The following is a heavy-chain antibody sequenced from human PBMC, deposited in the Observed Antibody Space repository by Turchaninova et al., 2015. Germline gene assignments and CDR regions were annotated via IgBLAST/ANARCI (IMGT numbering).Heavy chain of an antibody. J-gene: IGHJ4*02. D-gene: IGHD5-12*01. V-gene: IGHV3-23*01. CDR1: WVILVAKA. CDR3: AKAPRGYSYSYCDF. Sequence: LRLCCGDSWVILVAKAVTGVRQAPGKGLEWVSGISASGASTYDADAVKGRFTVTRDNSKNTLYLEMTGLTVEDTAVYYCAKAPRGYSYSYCDFWGQGTLVTVSS. CDR2: ISASGAST.